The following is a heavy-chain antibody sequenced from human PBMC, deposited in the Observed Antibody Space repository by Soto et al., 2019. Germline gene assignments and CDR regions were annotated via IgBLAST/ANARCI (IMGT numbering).Heavy chain of an antibody. V-gene: IGHV1-3*01. D-gene: IGHD3-22*01. CDR2: INAGNGNT. Sequence: QVQLVQSGAEVKKPGASVKISCKASGDIFTTYAIHWVRQAPGQSLEWMGWINAGNGNTRYSQKFQGRVTIARDTSASAAYMEPSSLRFEDTAVYYCARDPHYYDTTGYCLDSWGQGTLVTLSS. CDR3: ARDPHYYDTTGYCLDS. CDR1: GDIFTTYA. J-gene: IGHJ4*02.